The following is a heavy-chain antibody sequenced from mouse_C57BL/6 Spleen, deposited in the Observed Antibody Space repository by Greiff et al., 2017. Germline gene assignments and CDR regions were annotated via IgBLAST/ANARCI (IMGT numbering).Heavy chain of an antibody. CDR3: ARGRSYYSNRYYYAMDY. CDR1: GYTFTSYW. Sequence: QVQLQQPGAELVKPGASVKMSCKASGYTFTSYWITWVKQRPGQGLEWIGDLYPGSGSTNYNEKFKSKATLTVDTSSSTAYMQLSSLTSEDSAVYYCARGRSYYSNRYYYAMDYWGQGTSVTVSS. J-gene: IGHJ4*01. CDR2: LYPGSGST. D-gene: IGHD2-5*01. V-gene: IGHV1-55*01.